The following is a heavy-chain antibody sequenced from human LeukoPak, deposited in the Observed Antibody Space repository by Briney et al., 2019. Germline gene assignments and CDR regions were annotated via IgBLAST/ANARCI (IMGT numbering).Heavy chain of an antibody. D-gene: IGHD5-18*01. Sequence: GGSLRLSCAASGFTFSSYAMSWVRQAPGKGLEWVSAISGSGGSTYYADSVKGRFTISRDNSKNTLYLQMNSLRAEDTAVYYCAEGVYSYGRRGGYWGQGTLVTVSS. CDR1: GFTFSSYA. J-gene: IGHJ4*02. CDR2: ISGSGGST. V-gene: IGHV3-23*01. CDR3: AEGVYSYGRRGGY.